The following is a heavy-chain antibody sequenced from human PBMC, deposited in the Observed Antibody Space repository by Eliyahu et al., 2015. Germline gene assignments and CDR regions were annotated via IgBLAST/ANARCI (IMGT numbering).Heavy chain of an antibody. J-gene: IGHJ4*02. CDR1: XFPFSDYA. V-gene: IGHV3-30*04. Sequence: QVQLVXSGGGVVQPGGSLRLSCXASXFPFSDYAXHWVRQAPGKGLEWVAVVSYDGSNKNYADSVKGRFTISRDNSKTTLYLQMNSLRAEDTAVYYCARDRLRGASWTAFDYWGQGTLVTVSS. CDR3: ARDRLRGASWTAFDY. CDR2: VSYDGSNK. D-gene: IGHD2-2*01.